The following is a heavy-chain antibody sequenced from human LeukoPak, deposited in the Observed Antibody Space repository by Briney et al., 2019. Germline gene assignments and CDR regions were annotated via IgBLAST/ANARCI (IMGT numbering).Heavy chain of an antibody. CDR2: ISSSSSSTI. J-gene: IGHJ4*02. Sequence: GGSLRLSCAASGFTFSSYSMNWVRQAPGKGLEWVSYISSSSSSTIYYADSVKGRFTISRDNAKNSLYLQMNSLRAEDTAVYYCARDSFGYSYGYPSFDYWGQGTLVTVSS. CDR1: GFTFSSYS. V-gene: IGHV3-48*01. D-gene: IGHD5-18*01. CDR3: ARDSFGYSYGYPSFDY.